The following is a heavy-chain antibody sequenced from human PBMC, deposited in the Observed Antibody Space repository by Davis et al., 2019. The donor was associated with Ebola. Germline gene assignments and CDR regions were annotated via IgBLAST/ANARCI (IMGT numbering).Heavy chain of an antibody. Sequence: AASVKVSCKASGYTFTNYYMHWVRQAPGQGLEWMGMINPNDGRTIYAQKFQGRVTVTRDTSTTTVYMELSSLRSEDTAVYYCARESIVVVAATPYYYYGMDVWGKGTTVTVSS. V-gene: IGHV1-46*01. D-gene: IGHD2-15*01. J-gene: IGHJ6*04. CDR1: GYTFTNYY. CDR3: ARESIVVVAATPYYYYGMDV. CDR2: INPNDGRT.